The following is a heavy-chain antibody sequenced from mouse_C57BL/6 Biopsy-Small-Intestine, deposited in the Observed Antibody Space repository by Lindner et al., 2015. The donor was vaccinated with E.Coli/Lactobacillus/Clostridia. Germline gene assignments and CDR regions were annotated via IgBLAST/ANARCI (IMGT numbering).Heavy chain of an antibody. CDR3: ARGGSYSNYRYFDV. D-gene: IGHD2-5*01. CDR1: GYAFSSSW. Sequence: VQLQESGPELVKPGASVKISCKASGYAFSSSWMNWVKQRPGKGLEWIGRIYPGDGYTNYNGKFKGKATLTADKSSSTAYMQLSSLTSEDSAVYFCARGGSYSNYRYFDVWGAGTTVTVSS. V-gene: IGHV1-82*01. CDR2: IYPGDGYT. J-gene: IGHJ1*01.